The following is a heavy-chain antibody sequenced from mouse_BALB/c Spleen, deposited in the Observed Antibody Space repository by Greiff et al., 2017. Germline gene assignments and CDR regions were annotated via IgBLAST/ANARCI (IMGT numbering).Heavy chain of an antibody. J-gene: IGHJ1*01. CDR3: ARSYYGSSWYFGV. CDR2: ISNLAYSI. CDR1: GFTFSDYG. Sequence: EVKLVESGGGLVQPGGSRKLSCAASGFTFSDYGMAWVRQAPGKGPEWVAFISNLAYSIYYSDTVTGRFTISRENAKNTLYLEMSSLRSEDTAMYYCARSYYGSSWYFGVWGAGTTVTVSS. D-gene: IGHD1-1*01. V-gene: IGHV5-15*02.